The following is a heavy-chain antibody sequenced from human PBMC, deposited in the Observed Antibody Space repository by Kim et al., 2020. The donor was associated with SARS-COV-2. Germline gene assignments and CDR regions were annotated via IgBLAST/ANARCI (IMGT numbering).Heavy chain of an antibody. CDR1: GGSISSSSYY. CDR3: ARQRGVLRYFDLWPEGWLDP. J-gene: IGHJ5*02. D-gene: IGHD3-9*01. V-gene: IGHV4-39*01. CDR2: ISYSGST. Sequence: SETLSLTCSVSGGSISSSSYYWGWIRQPPGKGREWIGSISYSGSTYYNPSPKSRGTISVDTSKNQFSLKLSSVTAADTAVYYCARQRGVLRYFDLWPEGWLDPWGQGTLVTVSS.